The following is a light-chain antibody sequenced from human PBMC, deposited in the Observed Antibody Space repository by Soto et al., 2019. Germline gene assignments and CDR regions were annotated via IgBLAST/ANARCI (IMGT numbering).Light chain of an antibody. CDR2: DVS. CDR3: SSYTGSRTGL. V-gene: IGLV2-14*01. CDR1: SSDVGGYDY. J-gene: IGLJ7*01. Sequence: QSALTQPASVSGSPGQSITISCTGTSSDVGGYDYVSWYQQHPHKAPKLMIYDVSDRPSGVSNRFSGSKSGNTASLTISGLQAEDEADYYCSSYTGSRTGLFGGGTQLTVL.